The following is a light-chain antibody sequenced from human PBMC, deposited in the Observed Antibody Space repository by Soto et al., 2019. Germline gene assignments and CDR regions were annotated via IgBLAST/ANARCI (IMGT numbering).Light chain of an antibody. Sequence: QSALTQPASVSGSPGQSITISCTGTSSDVGSYNLVSWYQQHPGKAPKLMIYEGSKRPSGVSNRFSGSKSGNTASLTISGLQAGDEADYYCCSYAGSSTEFGGGTKVTVL. CDR2: EGS. CDR3: CSYAGSSTE. CDR1: SSDVGSYNL. V-gene: IGLV2-23*01. J-gene: IGLJ3*02.